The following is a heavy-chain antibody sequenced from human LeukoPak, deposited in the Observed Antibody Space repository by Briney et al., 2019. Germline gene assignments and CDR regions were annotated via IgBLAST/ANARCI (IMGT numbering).Heavy chain of an antibody. CDR3: ARTQTTVTHPYYYYYMDV. CDR2: IYYSGST. Sequence: PSETLSLTCTVSGGSISSYYWSWIRQPPGKGLEWIGYIYYSGSTNYNPSLKSRVTISVDTSKNQFSLKLSSVTAADTAVYYCARTQTTVTHPYYYYYMDVWGKGTTVTVSS. D-gene: IGHD4-11*01. J-gene: IGHJ6*03. CDR1: GGSISSYY. V-gene: IGHV4-59*01.